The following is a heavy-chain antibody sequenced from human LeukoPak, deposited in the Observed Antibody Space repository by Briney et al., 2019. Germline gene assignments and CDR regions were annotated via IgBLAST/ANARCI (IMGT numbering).Heavy chain of an antibody. CDR3: ANTPGYSSSWYWFGP. Sequence: ASVKVSCKASGGTFSSYAISWVRQAPGQGLEWMGRIIPILGIANYAQKFQGRVTITADKSTSTAYMELSSLRSEDTAVYYCANTPGYSSSWYWFGPWGQGTLVTVSS. J-gene: IGHJ5*02. V-gene: IGHV1-69*04. CDR2: IIPILGIA. CDR1: GGTFSSYA. D-gene: IGHD6-13*01.